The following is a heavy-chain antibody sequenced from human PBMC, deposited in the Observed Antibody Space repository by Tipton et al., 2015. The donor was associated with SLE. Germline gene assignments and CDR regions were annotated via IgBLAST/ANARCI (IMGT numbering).Heavy chain of an antibody. CDR3: ARGPTIFGVVTTPGFDP. Sequence: TLSLTCTVSGGSISSSSYYWGWIRQPPGKGLEWFGSIYYSGSTYYNPSLKSRVTISVDTSKNQFSLKLSSVTAADTAVYYCARGPTIFGVVTTPGFDPWGQGTLVTVSS. CDR2: IYYSGST. J-gene: IGHJ5*02. V-gene: IGHV4-39*07. CDR1: GGSISSSSYY. D-gene: IGHD3-3*01.